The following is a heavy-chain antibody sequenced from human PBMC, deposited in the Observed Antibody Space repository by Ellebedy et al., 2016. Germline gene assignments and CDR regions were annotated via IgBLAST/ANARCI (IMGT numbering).Heavy chain of an antibody. D-gene: IGHD3-16*01. V-gene: IGHV1-69*06. J-gene: IGHJ6*02. CDR2: IIPIFDTV. CDR1: GGTFGSYA. CDR3: ARDLTFAKYYYYGMDV. Sequence: SVKVSCXASGGTFGSYAFSWVRQAPGQGLEWMGGIIPIFDTVNYSQKFQGRVTITADKSTSIVYMELSSLRSEDTAVFYCARDLTFAKYYYYGMDVWGQGTTVTVSS.